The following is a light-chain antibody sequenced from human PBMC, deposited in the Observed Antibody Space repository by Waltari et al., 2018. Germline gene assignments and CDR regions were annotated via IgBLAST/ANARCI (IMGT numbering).Light chain of an antibody. CDR3: MQAVDTRT. J-gene: IGKJ1*01. V-gene: IGKV3-11*01. CDR1: QSVSSY. CDR2: DAS. Sequence: EIVLTQSPATLSLSPGERATLSCRASQSVSSYLAWYQQKPGQAPRLLIYDASNRATGIPARFSGSGSGTDFTLRISRVEAEDVGVYYCMQAVDTRTFGQGTKLEIK.